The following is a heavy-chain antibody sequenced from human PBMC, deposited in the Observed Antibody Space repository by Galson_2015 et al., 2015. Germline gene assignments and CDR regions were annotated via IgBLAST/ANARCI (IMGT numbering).Heavy chain of an antibody. Sequence: SVKVSCKASGYTFTTYAIHWVRQAPGQRLEWMGWVNTANANTKYSQKFQDRVTIIRDPSASTAYMELSRLTSEDTAIYFCARDRYCGAPYCHYFDYWGQGALVTVSS. CDR1: GYTFTTYA. D-gene: IGHD2-21*01. J-gene: IGHJ4*02. V-gene: IGHV1-3*04. CDR3: ARDRYCGAPYCHYFDY. CDR2: VNTANANT.